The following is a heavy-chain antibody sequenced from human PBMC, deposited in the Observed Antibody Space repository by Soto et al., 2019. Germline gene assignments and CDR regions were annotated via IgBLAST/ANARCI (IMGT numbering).Heavy chain of an antibody. CDR1: GDSVSSNSAA. Sequence: PSQTLSLTCAISGDSVSSNSAAWNWIRQSPSRGLEWLGRTYYRSKWYNDYAVSVKSRITINPDTSKNQFSLQLNSVTPEDTAVYCCARDSGEYYDILTGYYISKVNWFDPWGQGTLVTVSS. V-gene: IGHV6-1*01. J-gene: IGHJ5*02. CDR3: ARDSGEYYDILTGYYISKVNWFDP. D-gene: IGHD3-9*01. CDR2: TYYRSKWYN.